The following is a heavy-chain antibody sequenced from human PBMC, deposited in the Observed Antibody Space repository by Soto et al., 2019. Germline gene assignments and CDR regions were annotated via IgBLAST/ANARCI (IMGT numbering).Heavy chain of an antibody. Sequence: QVQLVQSGAEVNKPGSSVKVSCKASGGTFSSYAISWVRQAPGQGLDWMGVIILSFGTANYAQKFQGRVTITADESTSTAYMELSSLRSEDTAVYYCARDTIQLWLQNYCYSGMDVWGQGTTVTVSS. CDR3: ARDTIQLWLQNYCYSGMDV. CDR1: GGTFSSYA. D-gene: IGHD5-18*01. V-gene: IGHV1-69*01. J-gene: IGHJ6*02. CDR2: IILSFGTA.